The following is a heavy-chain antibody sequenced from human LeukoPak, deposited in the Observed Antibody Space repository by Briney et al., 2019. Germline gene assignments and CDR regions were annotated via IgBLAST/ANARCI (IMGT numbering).Heavy chain of an antibody. J-gene: IGHJ6*03. V-gene: IGHV1-18*01. CDR3: ARVSTDLWFGELLAPLYYYYYMDV. D-gene: IGHD3-10*01. CDR2: ISAYNGNT. CDR1: GYTFTSYG. Sequence: RASVKVSCKASGYTFTSYGISWVRQAPGQGLEWMGWISAYNGNTNYAQKLQGRVTMTTDTSTSTAYMELRSLRSDDTAVYYCARVSTDLWFGELLAPLYYYYYMDVWGKGTTVTISS.